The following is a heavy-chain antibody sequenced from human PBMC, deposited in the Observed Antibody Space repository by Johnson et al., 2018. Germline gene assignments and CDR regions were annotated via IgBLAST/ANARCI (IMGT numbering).Heavy chain of an antibody. CDR3: AKDPDYYDSSGYAFDI. V-gene: IGHV3-30*18. CDR2: ISYDGSNK. CDR1: GFTFSSYG. D-gene: IGHD3-22*01. Sequence: VQLVETGGGLVQPGGSLRLSCAASGFTFSSYGMHWVRQAPGKGLEWVAVISYDGSNKYYADSVKGRFTISRDNSKNTLYLQVNSLRAEDTAVSYCAKDPDYYDSSGYAFDIWCQGTMVTVSS. J-gene: IGHJ3*02.